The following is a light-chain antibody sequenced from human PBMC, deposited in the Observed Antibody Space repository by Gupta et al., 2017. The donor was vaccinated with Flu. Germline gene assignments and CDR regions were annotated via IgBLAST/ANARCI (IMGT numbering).Light chain of an antibody. CDR1: SSDIGRYNF. CDR2: EIT. Sequence: QSALPQPPSASGSPGQSVTISCTGTSSDIGRYNFVSWYQQHPGQAPKLVISEITKRPSGVPDRFSGSKSGTTASLTVTGLQAEDEADYYCCSYAGTDKTYVFGTGTRVTVL. V-gene: IGLV2-8*01. J-gene: IGLJ1*01. CDR3: CSYAGTDKTYV.